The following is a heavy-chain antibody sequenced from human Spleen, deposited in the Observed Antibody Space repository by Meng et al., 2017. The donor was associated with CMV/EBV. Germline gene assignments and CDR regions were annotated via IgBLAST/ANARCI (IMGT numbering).Heavy chain of an antibody. CDR3: ATGGLGLDY. V-gene: IGHV3-15*01. CDR2: IKSKFVGGTI. Sequence: SLLLSCEASGFTFSNAWMNWVRQAPGKVLEWVGRIKSKFVGGTIDYAVPVKGRFIISRDDSKNTAYLQMNSLKTEETAVYYCATGGLGLDYWGQGTLVTVSS. CDR1: GFTFSNAW. D-gene: IGHD5-12*01. J-gene: IGHJ4*02.